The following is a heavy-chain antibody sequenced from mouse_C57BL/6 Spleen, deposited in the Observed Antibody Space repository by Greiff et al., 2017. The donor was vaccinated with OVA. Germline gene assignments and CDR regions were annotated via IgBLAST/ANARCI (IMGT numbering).Heavy chain of an antibody. Sequence: QVHVKQSGAELVRPGTSVKVSCKASGYAFTNYLIEWVKQRPGQGLEWIGVINPGSGGTNYNEKFKGKATLTADKSSSTAYMQLSSLTSEDSAVYFCARATPLVAPGAMDYWGQGTSVTVSA. D-gene: IGHD1-1*01. V-gene: IGHV1-54*01. J-gene: IGHJ4*01. CDR3: ARATPLVAPGAMDY. CDR2: INPGSGGT. CDR1: GYAFTNYL.